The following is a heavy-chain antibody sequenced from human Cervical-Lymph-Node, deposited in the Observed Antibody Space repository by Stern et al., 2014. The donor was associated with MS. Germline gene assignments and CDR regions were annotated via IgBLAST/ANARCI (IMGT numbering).Heavy chain of an antibody. J-gene: IGHJ4*02. CDR1: GFSFSAYG. CDR3: AKDRYGGPVNPYCFDS. D-gene: IGHD4/OR15-4a*01. CDR2: ISNDGDNK. V-gene: IGHV3-30*18. Sequence: QVQLVQSGGGVVQPGRSLSLSCAAYGFSFSAYGLHWVRQAPGKGLEWVALISNDGDNKYFADSVKGRFAISRDNSKDTLYLQLNSLTTEDTAVYFCAKDRYGGPVNPYCFDSWGRGTLVTVSS.